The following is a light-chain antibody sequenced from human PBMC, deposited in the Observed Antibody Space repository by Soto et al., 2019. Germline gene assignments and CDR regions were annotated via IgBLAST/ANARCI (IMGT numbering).Light chain of an antibody. CDR3: SSYTSSSTHV. V-gene: IGLV2-14*03. CDR2: DVS. CDR1: SSDVGAYTF. Sequence: QSALTQPASVSGSPGQSITISCTGTSSDVGAYTFVSWYQQHPDKVPKLMIFDVSRRPSGVSGRFSGSKSGNTASLTSSGLQTEDEADYYGSSYTSSSTHVFGSGTKGTVL. J-gene: IGLJ1*01.